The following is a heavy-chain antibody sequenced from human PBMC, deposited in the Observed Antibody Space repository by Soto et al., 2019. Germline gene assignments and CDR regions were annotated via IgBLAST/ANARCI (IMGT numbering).Heavy chain of an antibody. D-gene: IGHD2-21*01. CDR1: GYTFSDYC. J-gene: IGHJ2*01. CDR2: SNPKRGGT. Sequence: QVQLVQSGAEVKKPGASVKVSCTTYGYTFSDYCLHWVRHAPGQGHEWMGFSNPKRGGTEYTPKFQGRVTMTRDTSSSTVYMYLSGLTSDDTAIYYCARDSGIPGRYGYFGLWGRGTLVTVSS. CDR3: ARDSGIPGRYGYFGL. V-gene: IGHV1-2*02.